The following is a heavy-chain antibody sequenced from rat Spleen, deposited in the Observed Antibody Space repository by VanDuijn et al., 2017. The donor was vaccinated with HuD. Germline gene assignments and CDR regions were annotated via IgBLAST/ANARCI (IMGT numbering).Heavy chain of an antibody. CDR1: GFTFSDYY. J-gene: IGHJ2*01. Sequence: EVQLVESDGGLVQPGRSLKLSCAASGFTFSDYYMAWVRQAPTKGLEWVAYISSGGGGTYYPDSVQGRFTISRDNAKSTLSLQMDSLRSEDTATYYCARRHYGYTDYFDYWGQGVMVTVSS. CDR2: ISSGGGGT. CDR3: ARRHYGYTDYFDY. V-gene: IGHV5-25*01. D-gene: IGHD1-9*01.